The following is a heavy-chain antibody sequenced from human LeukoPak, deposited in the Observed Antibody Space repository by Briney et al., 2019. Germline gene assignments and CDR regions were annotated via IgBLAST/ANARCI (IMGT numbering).Heavy chain of an antibody. J-gene: IGHJ4*02. V-gene: IGHV4-30-4*01. CDR1: GGSISSGDYY. CDR3: ARTYSSSWYDY. D-gene: IGHD6-13*01. CDR2: IYYSGST. Sequence: SETLSLTCTVSGGSISSGDYYWSWIRQPPGKGLEWIGYIYYSGSTYYNPSLKSRVTILVDTSKNQFSLKLSSVTAADTAVYYCARTYSSSWYDYWGQGTLVTVSS.